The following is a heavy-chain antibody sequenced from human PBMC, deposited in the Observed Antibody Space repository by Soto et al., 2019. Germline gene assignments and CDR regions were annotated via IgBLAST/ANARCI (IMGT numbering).Heavy chain of an antibody. D-gene: IGHD1-26*01. CDR1: GYSISSGYY. CDR3: VRVYSGSYSDY. CDR2: IYHSGST. J-gene: IGHJ4*02. V-gene: IGHV4-38-2*01. Sequence: SETLSLTCAVSGYSISSGYYWGWIRQPPGKGLEWIGSIYHSGSTYYNPSLKSRVTISVDTSKNQFSLKLSSVTAADTAVYYCVRVYSGSYSDYWGQGTLVTVSS.